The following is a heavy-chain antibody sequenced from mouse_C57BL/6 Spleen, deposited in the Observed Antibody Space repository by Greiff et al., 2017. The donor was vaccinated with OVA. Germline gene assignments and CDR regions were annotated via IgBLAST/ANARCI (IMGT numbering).Heavy chain of an antibody. CDR2: IRSKSNNYAT. Sequence: EVKLVESGGGLVQPKGSLKLSCAASGFSFNTYAMNWVRQAPGKGLEWVARIRSKSNNYATYYADSVKDRFTISRDDSESMLYLQMNNLKTEDTAMYYCVRHLYDYDDGAFAYWGQGTLVTVSA. J-gene: IGHJ3*01. D-gene: IGHD2-4*01. CDR3: VRHLYDYDDGAFAY. CDR1: GFSFNTYA. V-gene: IGHV10-1*01.